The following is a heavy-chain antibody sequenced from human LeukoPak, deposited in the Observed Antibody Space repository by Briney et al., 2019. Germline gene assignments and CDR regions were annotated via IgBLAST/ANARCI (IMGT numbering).Heavy chain of an antibody. CDR3: GRDALVGYFSYYYMDV. D-gene: IGHD2-15*01. J-gene: IGHJ6*03. Sequence: SETLSLTCTVSGGSISSHYWTWIRQSPVKGLEWIGDISNSGSTSYNPSLKSRVTISIDTSKNQFSLKLSSVTAADTAVYYCGRDALVGYFSYYYMDVWGQGTTVTVCS. CDR1: GGSISSHY. V-gene: IGHV4-59*11. CDR2: ISNSGST.